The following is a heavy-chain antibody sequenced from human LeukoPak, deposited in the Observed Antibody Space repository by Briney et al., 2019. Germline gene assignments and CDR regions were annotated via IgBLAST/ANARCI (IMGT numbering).Heavy chain of an antibody. D-gene: IGHD3-22*01. V-gene: IGHV3-33*01. CDR1: GFTFSSYG. Sequence: GRSLRLSCAASGFTFSSYGMHWVRQAPGKGLEWVAVIWYDGSNKYYADSVKGRLTISRDNSKNTLYLQMNSLRAEDTAVYYCARGLYYYDSSGRLFDYWGQGTLVTVSS. CDR2: IWYDGSNK. J-gene: IGHJ4*02. CDR3: ARGLYYYDSSGRLFDY.